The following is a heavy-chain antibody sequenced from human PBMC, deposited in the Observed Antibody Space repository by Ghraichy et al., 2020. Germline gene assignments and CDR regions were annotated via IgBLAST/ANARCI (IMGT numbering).Heavy chain of an antibody. CDR1: GQSITTISF. D-gene: IGHD5-12*01. Sequence: GSLRLSCSVSGQSITTISFWGWIRQPPGKGLERVGTIYHSGEAHYNPSLSSRVTMSVDVSKNQFSLRVASVTAADTATYYCARTIGTSGPFDPWGQGILVTVSP. V-gene: IGHV4-38-2*01. J-gene: IGHJ5*02. CDR3: ARTIGTSGPFDP. CDR2: IYHSGEA.